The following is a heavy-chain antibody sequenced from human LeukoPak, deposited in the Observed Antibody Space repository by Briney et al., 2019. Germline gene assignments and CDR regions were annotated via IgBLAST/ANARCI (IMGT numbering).Heavy chain of an antibody. V-gene: IGHV1-18*01. J-gene: IGHJ2*01. Sequence: AAVWVSCKPSGYTFSAYAVSWVREAPGQGREWMGWISTYNDNTNYAQTLQGRVTLTTETSTRTPYMAQRTVSRDHTPVYHSTGVVLGSWYFDLWGRGTLVTVSS. CDR2: ISTYNDNT. D-gene: IGHD3-3*02. CDR1: GYTFSAYA. CDR3: TGVVLGSWYFDL.